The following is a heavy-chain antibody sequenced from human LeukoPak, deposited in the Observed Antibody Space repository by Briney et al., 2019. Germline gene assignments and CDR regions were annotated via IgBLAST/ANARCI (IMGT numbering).Heavy chain of an antibody. CDR3: ARASSIVVVPAGAFDI. CDR1: GGTFSSYA. CDR2: IIPIFGTA. J-gene: IGHJ3*02. Sequence: ASVKVSCKASGGTFSSYAISWVRQAPGQGLEWMGGIIPIFGTANYAQKFQGRVTITADESTSTAYMELSSLRSEDTAVYYCARASSIVVVPAGAFDIWGQGTMVTVSS. D-gene: IGHD2-2*01. V-gene: IGHV1-69*13.